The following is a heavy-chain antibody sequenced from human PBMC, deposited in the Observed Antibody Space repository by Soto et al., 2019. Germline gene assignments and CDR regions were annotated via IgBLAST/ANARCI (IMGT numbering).Heavy chain of an antibody. J-gene: IGHJ5*02. CDR1: GYTFTHYG. CDR3: ARDGGWFHP. D-gene: IGHD3-10*01. Sequence: QVQLVQSGAEVKKPGASVKVSCKASGYTFTHYGISWVRQAPGQGLEWMGWISADNGNTNYAQKFQGRITMTTDTSTSTVYLELRSLRSDDTAVYYCARDGGWFHPWGQGTLVTVSS. V-gene: IGHV1-18*01. CDR2: ISADNGNT.